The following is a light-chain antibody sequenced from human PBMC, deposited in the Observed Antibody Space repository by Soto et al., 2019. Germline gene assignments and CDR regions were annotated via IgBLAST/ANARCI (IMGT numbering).Light chain of an antibody. V-gene: IGLV2-14*01. CDR2: EVS. J-gene: IGLJ3*02. CDR1: SSDVGGYNY. Sequence: QSALTQPASVSGSPGQSITISCTGTSSDVGGYNYVSWYQQYLGKAPKLMIYEVSNRPSGVSNRFSGSKSGNTASLTISGLQAEDEGDYYCSSYTSSSTRVFGGGTKLTVL. CDR3: SSYTSSSTRV.